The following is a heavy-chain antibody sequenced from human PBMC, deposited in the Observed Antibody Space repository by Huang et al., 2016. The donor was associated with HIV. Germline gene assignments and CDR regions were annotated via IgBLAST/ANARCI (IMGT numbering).Heavy chain of an antibody. CDR3: ARDRDFYDSSGYWGFNYFDY. Sequence: QVQLVQSGAEVKKPGASVKVSCKASGYAFTSYYMHWGRQAPGQGLEWRGIINPGEGSRSYAQKCQGRVTTTRETSTNTVFMELSSLRSEDTAVYYCARDRDFYDSSGYWGFNYFDYWGQGTLVTVSS. CDR2: INPGEGSR. V-gene: IGHV1-46*01. CDR1: GYAFTSYY. J-gene: IGHJ4*02. D-gene: IGHD3-22*01.